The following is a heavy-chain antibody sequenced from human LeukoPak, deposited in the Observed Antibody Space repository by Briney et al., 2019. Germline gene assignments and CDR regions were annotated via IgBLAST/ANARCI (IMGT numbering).Heavy chain of an antibody. Sequence: SVKVSCKASGGTFSSYAISWVRQAPGQGLEWMGGIIPIFGTANYAQKFQGRVTITTDESTSTAYMELSSLRSEDTAVYHCARSGPVDFWSGYDYYYYYMDVWGKGTTVTVSS. V-gene: IGHV1-69*05. J-gene: IGHJ6*03. CDR3: ARSGPVDFWSGYDYYYYYMDV. CDR2: IIPIFGTA. D-gene: IGHD3-3*01. CDR1: GGTFSSYA.